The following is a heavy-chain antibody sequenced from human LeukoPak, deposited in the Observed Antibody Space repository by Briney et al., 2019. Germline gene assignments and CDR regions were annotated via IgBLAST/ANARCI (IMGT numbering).Heavy chain of an antibody. Sequence: GGSLRLSCAASGFTVSSSYMTWVRQAPGKGLEWVSVIYSGGSTYYADSVKGRFTISRDNSKNTLYLQMNSLRAEDTAVYYCARGMGQQLAFDYWGQGTLVTVSS. CDR3: ARGMGQQLAFDY. CDR1: GFTVSSSY. J-gene: IGHJ4*02. CDR2: IYSGGST. V-gene: IGHV3-53*01. D-gene: IGHD6-13*01.